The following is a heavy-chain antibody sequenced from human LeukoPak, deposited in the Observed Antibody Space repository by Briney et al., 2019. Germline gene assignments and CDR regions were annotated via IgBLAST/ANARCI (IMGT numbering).Heavy chain of an antibody. J-gene: IGHJ6*03. V-gene: IGHV3-48*01. CDR3: ARSMEPHYYYYMDV. Sequence: PGGSLRLSCAASGFTFSSYSMNWVRQAPGKGLEWVSYISSSSSTIYYADSVKGRFTISRDNAKNSLYLQMNSLRAEDTAVYYCARSMEPHYYYYMDVWGKGTTVTVSS. CDR2: ISSSSSTI. D-gene: IGHD1-1*01. CDR1: GFTFSSYS.